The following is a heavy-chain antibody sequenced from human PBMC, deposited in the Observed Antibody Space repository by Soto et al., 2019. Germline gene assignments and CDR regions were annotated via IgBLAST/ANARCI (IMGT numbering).Heavy chain of an antibody. J-gene: IGHJ4*02. CDR3: ARGYGENIFDY. V-gene: IGHV3-53*04. D-gene: IGHD4-17*01. CDR2: IYSGGST. CDR1: GFTVSSNY. Sequence: PGGSLRLSCAASGFTVSSNYMSWVRQAPGKGLEWVSVIYSGGSTYYADSVKGRFTISRHNSKNTLYLQMNSLRSEDTAVYYCARGYGENIFDYWGQGTLVTVSS.